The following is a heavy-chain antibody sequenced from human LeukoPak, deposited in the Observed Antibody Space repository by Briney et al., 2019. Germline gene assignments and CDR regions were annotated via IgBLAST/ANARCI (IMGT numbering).Heavy chain of an antibody. V-gene: IGHV3-23*01. J-gene: IGHJ1*01. CDR1: GFTFSSYA. D-gene: IGHD1-26*01. CDR2: ISGSGVTT. Sequence: GGSLRLSCAASGFTFSSYAMGWVRQAPGKGLEWVSAISGSGVTTHYAGSVKGRFSISRDNSKNTLYLRMDSLRAEDTALYYCAKRVVVGATSPYSDFQDWGQGTLVTVSS. CDR3: AKRVVVGATSPYSDFQD.